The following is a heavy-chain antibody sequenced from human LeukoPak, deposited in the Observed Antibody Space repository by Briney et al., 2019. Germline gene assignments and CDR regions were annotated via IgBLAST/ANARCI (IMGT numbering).Heavy chain of an antibody. V-gene: IGHV1-2*06. Sequence: ASVKVSCKASGYTFIGYYIHWVRQAPGQGLEWMGRINPNSGGTNYAQRFQGRVTMTRDTSISTAYMELSGLRSDDTAVYYCARDASPFDYWGQGTLVTVSS. CDR1: GYTFIGYY. CDR2: INPNSGGT. CDR3: ARDASPFDY. J-gene: IGHJ4*02.